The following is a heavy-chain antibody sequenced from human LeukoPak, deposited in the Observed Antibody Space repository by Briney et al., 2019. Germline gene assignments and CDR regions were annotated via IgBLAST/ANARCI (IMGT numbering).Heavy chain of an antibody. V-gene: IGHV4-31*03. J-gene: IGHJ4*02. CDR3: ARGQYYYDSSGYYYPFDY. D-gene: IGHD3-22*01. CDR1: GGSISSGGYY. CDR2: IYYSGST. Sequence: PSETLSLTCTVSGGSISSGGYYWSWIRQHPGKGLEWIGYIYYSGSTYYNPSLKSRVTISVDTSKNQFSLKLSSVTAADTAVYYCARGQYYYDSSGYYYPFDYWGQGTLVTVSS.